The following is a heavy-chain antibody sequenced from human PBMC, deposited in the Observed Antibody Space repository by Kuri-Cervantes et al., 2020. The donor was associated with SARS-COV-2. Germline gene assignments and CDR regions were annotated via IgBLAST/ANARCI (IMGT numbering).Heavy chain of an antibody. J-gene: IGHJ4*02. CDR1: GFTFSSYA. D-gene: IGHD6-19*01. CDR2: ISYDGSNK. Sequence: GGSLRLSCAASGFTFSSYAMHWVRQAPGKGLEWVAVISYDGSNKYYADSVKGRFTISRDNSKNTLYLQMNSLRAEDTAVYYCARDHRIAVAALDYWGQGTRGTVSS. CDR3: ARDHRIAVAALDY. V-gene: IGHV3-30-3*01.